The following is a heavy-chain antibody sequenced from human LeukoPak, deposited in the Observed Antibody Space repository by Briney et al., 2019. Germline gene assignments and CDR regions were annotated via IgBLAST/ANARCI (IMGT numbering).Heavy chain of an antibody. Sequence: SETLSLTCSVSGGSINGYYWSWIRQPPGKGLQWIGYMYDTGHTMYNSTLKSRVTMSLDTSKNQFSLRLSSLTAADTAVYYCARHPFATPFDYWGPGTLVTVSS. D-gene: IGHD2-15*01. CDR2: MYDTGHT. CDR3: ARHPFATPFDY. J-gene: IGHJ4*02. V-gene: IGHV4-59*08. CDR1: GGSINGYY.